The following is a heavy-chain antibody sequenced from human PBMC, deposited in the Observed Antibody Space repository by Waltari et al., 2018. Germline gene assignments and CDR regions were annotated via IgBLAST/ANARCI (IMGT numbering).Heavy chain of an antibody. J-gene: IGHJ6*02. Sequence: HVQLVESGGGVVQPGRSLRLPCAASEFTFRSYAMHWVRQAPGKGLEWVAVISYNERNIYYVDSVKGRFIISRDNSRKMLYLQMNSLRTEDTAVYYCARDYCDRTNCHGMDVWGQGTTVTVSS. CDR2: ISYNERNI. CDR3: ARDYCDRTNCHGMDV. V-gene: IGHV3-30*04. D-gene: IGHD3-22*01. CDR1: EFTFRSYA.